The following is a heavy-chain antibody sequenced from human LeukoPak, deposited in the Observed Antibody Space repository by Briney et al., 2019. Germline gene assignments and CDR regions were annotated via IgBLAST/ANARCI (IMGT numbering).Heavy chain of an antibody. Sequence: GESLKISCKGSGYSFTSYWIGWVRQMPGKGLEWMGRIDPSDSYTNYSPSFQGHVTISADKSISTAYLQWSSLKASDTAMYYCARHGCSGDNCYLDFDCWGQGTLVTVSS. CDR3: ARHGCSGDNCYLDFDC. V-gene: IGHV5-10-1*01. CDR2: IDPSDSYT. CDR1: GYSFTSYW. D-gene: IGHD2-15*01. J-gene: IGHJ4*02.